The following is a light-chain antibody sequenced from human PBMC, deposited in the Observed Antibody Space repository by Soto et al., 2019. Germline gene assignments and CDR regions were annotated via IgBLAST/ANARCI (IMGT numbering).Light chain of an antibody. CDR1: PSVSNSY. CDR3: HHYTSSPPT. CDR2: GAS. J-gene: IGKJ4*02. V-gene: IGKV3-20*01. Sequence: EIVLTQSPGTLSLSPGVRATLSCRARPSVSNSYLAWYQQQPGQAPRLLLSGASSRATGIPYRFSGSGSGADFTLTISRLEPEDCAGYYCHHYTSSPPTFGGGTKVETK.